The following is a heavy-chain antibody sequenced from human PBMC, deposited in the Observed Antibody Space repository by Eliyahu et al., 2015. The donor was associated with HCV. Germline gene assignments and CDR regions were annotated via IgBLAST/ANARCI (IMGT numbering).Heavy chain of an antibody. V-gene: IGHV3-15*07. J-gene: IGHJ5*02. CDR2: IKSKTDGGTT. D-gene: IGHD3-3*01. CDR1: GFTFSNAW. Sequence: EVQLVESGGGLVKPGGSLRLSCAASGFTFSNAWMNWVRQAPGKGLEWVGRIKSKTDGGTTDYAAPVKGRFTISRDDSKNTLYLQMNSLKTEDTAVYYCTTEVPYYDFGLNDPWGQGTLVTVSS. CDR3: TTEVPYYDFGLNDP.